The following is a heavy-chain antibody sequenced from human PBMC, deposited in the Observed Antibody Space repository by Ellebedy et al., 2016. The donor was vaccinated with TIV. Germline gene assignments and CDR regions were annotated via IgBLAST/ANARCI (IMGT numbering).Heavy chain of an antibody. CDR1: GFSFDGSS. D-gene: IGHD2-15*01. Sequence: GGSLRLXXAASGFSFDGSSMHWVRQVPGKGLEWVSYISWDSYSTSYLDSVQGRFTISRDNSEDSLYLQMHSLRTEDSAVYYCARPAGYCSGSGCFFDYWGPGTLVTVSP. J-gene: IGHJ4*02. V-gene: IGHV3-43*01. CDR2: ISWDSYST. CDR3: ARPAGYCSGSGCFFDY.